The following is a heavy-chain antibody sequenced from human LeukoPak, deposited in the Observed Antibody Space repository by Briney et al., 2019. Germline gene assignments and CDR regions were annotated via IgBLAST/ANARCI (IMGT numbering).Heavy chain of an antibody. CDR2: ISYDGSNK. Sequence: GGSLRLSCAASGFTFSSYAMHWVRQAPGKGLEWVAVISYDGSNKYYADSVKGRFTISRDNSKNTLYLQMNSLRAEDTAVYYCARDAGRDYGEIYSDYWGQGTLVTVSS. V-gene: IGHV3-30-3*01. CDR3: ARDAGRDYGEIYSDY. J-gene: IGHJ4*02. CDR1: GFTFSSYA. D-gene: IGHD4-17*01.